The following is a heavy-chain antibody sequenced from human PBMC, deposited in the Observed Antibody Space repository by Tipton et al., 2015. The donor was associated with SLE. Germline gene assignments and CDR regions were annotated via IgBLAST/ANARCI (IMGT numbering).Heavy chain of an antibody. CDR1: GGSISSHY. D-gene: IGHD4-17*01. Sequence: TLSLTCTVSGGSISSHYWSWIRQSPGRGLELIGYIYYSGSTNYNPSLKSRVTMSVDTSKNQLSLKMSSVTAADTALYYCARDPGTVTYYFDNWGQGILVTVSS. CDR3: ARDPGTVTYYFDN. V-gene: IGHV4-59*11. J-gene: IGHJ4*02. CDR2: IYYSGST.